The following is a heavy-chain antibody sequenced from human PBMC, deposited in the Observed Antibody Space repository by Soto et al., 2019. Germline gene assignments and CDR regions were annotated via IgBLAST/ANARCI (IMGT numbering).Heavy chain of an antibody. CDR2: IYTSGST. CDR3: ARDLGYYDSSGYYYYYYGMDV. CDR1: GGSISSYY. V-gene: IGHV4-4*07. D-gene: IGHD3-22*01. Sequence: SETLSLTGTVSGGSISSYYWSWIRQPAGKGLEWIGRIYTSGSTNYNPSLKSRVTMSVDTSKNQFSLKLSSVTAADTAVYYCARDLGYYDSSGYYYYYYGMDVWGQGTTVTVFS. J-gene: IGHJ6*02.